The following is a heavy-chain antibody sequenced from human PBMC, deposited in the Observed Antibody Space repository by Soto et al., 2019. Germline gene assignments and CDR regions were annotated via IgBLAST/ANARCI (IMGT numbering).Heavy chain of an antibody. CDR3: AMVDNFVTPTPQDV. J-gene: IGHJ6*02. CDR1: GYIFVNYG. V-gene: IGHV1-18*01. Sequence: QVQLVQSGDEVRKPGSSVKVSCKASGYIFVNYGIAWVRQAPGQGLEWMGWISPYSGNTHYASKAQCRLTMTTNTSKSTAYMDLGRLTSDDTAVYYWAMVDNFVTPTPQDVWGQGTTVTVSS. CDR2: ISPYSGNT. D-gene: IGHD5-12*01.